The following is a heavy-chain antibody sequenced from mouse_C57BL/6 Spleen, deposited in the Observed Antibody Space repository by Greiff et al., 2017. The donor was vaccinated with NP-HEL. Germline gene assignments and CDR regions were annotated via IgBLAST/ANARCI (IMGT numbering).Heavy chain of an antibody. J-gene: IGHJ1*03. D-gene: IGHD2-2*01. V-gene: IGHV1-80*01. CDR3: ARTTMVTSYWYFDV. Sequence: VKLMESGAELVKPGASVKISCKASGYAFSSYWMNWVKQRPGKGLEWIGQIYPGDGDTNYNGKFKGKATLTADKSSSTAYMQLSSLTSEDSAVYFCARTTMVTSYWYFDVWGTGTTVTVSS. CDR2: IYPGDGDT. CDR1: GYAFSSYW.